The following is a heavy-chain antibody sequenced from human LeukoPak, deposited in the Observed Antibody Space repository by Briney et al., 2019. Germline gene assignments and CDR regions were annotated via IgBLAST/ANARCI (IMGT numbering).Heavy chain of an antibody. CDR3: ANLHCGGDCYPYYFDY. CDR2: VSGCGGST. V-gene: IGHV3-23*01. Sequence: GGSLRLSCAASGFTFSSYAMSWVRQAPGKGLEWVSAVSGCGGSTYYADSVKGRFTISRDNSKNTLYLQMNSLRAEDTAVYYCANLHCGGDCYPYYFDYWGQGTLVTVSS. D-gene: IGHD2-21*02. CDR1: GFTFSSYA. J-gene: IGHJ4*02.